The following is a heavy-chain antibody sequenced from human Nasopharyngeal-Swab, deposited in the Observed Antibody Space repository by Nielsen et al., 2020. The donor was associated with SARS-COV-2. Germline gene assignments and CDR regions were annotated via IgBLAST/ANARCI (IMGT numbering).Heavy chain of an antibody. CDR3: ARDKYYDFWSGSNEGWYFDL. D-gene: IGHD3-3*01. J-gene: IGHJ2*01. V-gene: IGHV3-53*01. Sequence: GGSLRLSCKASGFSVSSNYMSWVRQAPGKGLEWVSVFYIGGSTYYADSVKDRFTISRDTSKNTLYLQMNSLRAEDTAVYYCARDKYYDFWSGSNEGWYFDLWGRGTLVTVSS. CDR2: FYIGGST. CDR1: GFSVSSNY.